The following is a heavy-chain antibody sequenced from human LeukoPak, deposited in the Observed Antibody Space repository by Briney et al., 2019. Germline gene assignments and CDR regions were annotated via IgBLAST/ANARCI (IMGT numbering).Heavy chain of an antibody. D-gene: IGHD1-1*01. CDR1: GYSISSGYY. V-gene: IGHV4-38-2*02. J-gene: IGHJ4*02. Sequence: SETLSLTCTVSGYSISSGYYWGWIRQAPGKGLEWIGSIYYHENTYYNSSLKSRVTISVDTSKNQFSLKLNSVTAADTAVYFCARRAYSAAYWKHFDYWGQGTLVTVSS. CDR2: IYYHENT. CDR3: ARRAYSAAYWKHFDY.